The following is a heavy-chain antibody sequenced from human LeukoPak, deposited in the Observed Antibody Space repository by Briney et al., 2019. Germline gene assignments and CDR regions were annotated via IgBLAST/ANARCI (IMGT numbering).Heavy chain of an antibody. Sequence: PGGSLRLSCAASGFTFSSYSMNWVRQAPGKGLEWVSYISSSSSTIYYADSVKGRFTISRDNAKNSLYLQMNSLRAEDMALYYCAKSMSYYDFWSGYRDDAFDIWGQGTMVTVSS. V-gene: IGHV3-48*04. CDR2: ISSSSSTI. D-gene: IGHD3-3*01. J-gene: IGHJ3*02. CDR1: GFTFSSYS. CDR3: AKSMSYYDFWSGYRDDAFDI.